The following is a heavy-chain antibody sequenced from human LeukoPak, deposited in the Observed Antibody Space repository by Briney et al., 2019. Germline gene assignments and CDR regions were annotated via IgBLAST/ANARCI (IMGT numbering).Heavy chain of an antibody. D-gene: IGHD3-10*01. V-gene: IGHV3-21*04. CDR2: ISSSSSYI. CDR3: AKLLGEAGGP. Sequence: GGSLRLSCAASGFTFSSYSMNWVRQAPGKGLEWVSSISSSSSYIYYADSVKGRFTISRDTSKNTLYLQMNSLRAEDMAVYYCAKLLGEAGGPWGQGTLVTVSS. CDR1: GFTFSSYS. J-gene: IGHJ5*02.